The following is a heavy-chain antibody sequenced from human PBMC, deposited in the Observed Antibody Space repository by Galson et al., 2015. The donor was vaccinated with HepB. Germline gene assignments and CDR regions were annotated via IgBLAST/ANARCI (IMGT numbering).Heavy chain of an antibody. Sequence: CAASGFTFRNVWMSWVRQAPGKGLEWVGRLKSKTDGGTTDYAAPVKGRFTISRDDSKNTLYLQMNSLKTEHTAVYYCTTGGSYYEFDYWGRGTPVTVSS. CDR1: GFTFRNVW. V-gene: IGHV3-15*01. D-gene: IGHD2-15*01. CDR2: LKSKTDGGTT. J-gene: IGHJ4*02. CDR3: TTGGSYYEFDY.